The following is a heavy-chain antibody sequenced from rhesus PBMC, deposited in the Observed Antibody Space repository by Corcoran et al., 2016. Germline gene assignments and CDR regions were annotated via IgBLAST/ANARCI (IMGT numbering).Heavy chain of an antibody. J-gene: IGHJ2*01. Sequence: QVQLKESGPGLVRPSETLFLTCAVSGASIGSSWWLWLRQPPVTGIDWIGEVNGDGGSTYSNPSLGSRVSISKDASNNQFSLKLTPVTAADTAMYYCARDDNNNGDWHFDFWGPGTPIIISS. V-gene: IGHV4-80*01. D-gene: IGHD4-11*01. CDR2: VNGDGGST. CDR1: GASIGSSW. CDR3: ARDDNNNGDWHFDF.